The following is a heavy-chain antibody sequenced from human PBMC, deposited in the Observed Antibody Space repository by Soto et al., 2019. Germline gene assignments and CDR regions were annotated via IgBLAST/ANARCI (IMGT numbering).Heavy chain of an antibody. CDR1: GDSISSYF. J-gene: IGHJ5*02. CDR2: VYSTEIT. CDR3: ARGPAALFDP. D-gene: IGHD6-25*01. V-gene: IGHV4-59*01. Sequence: PSETLSLSCTVSGDSISSYFWSWIRQPPGKGLEWIGYVYSTEITNYNPSLKSRVAMSIDTSKNQFSLKVRSVTAAVTAVYYCARGPAALFDPWGQGTLVTVST.